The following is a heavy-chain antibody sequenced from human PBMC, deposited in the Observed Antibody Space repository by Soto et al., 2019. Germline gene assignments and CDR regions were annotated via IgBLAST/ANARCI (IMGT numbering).Heavy chain of an antibody. CDR3: ARGVTTVTTSDY. CDR1: GGSISRGGYS. V-gene: IGHV4-30-2*01. CDR2: IYHRGST. J-gene: IGHJ4*02. D-gene: IGHD4-17*01. Sequence: QLQLQESGSGLVKPSQTLSLTCAGSGGSISRGGYSWGWIRQPPGKGLEWIGYIYHRGSTYYNPSLMSRVTISVDRSKNQLSLKLSSVTAADTAVYYCARGVTTVTTSDYWGQGTLVTVSS.